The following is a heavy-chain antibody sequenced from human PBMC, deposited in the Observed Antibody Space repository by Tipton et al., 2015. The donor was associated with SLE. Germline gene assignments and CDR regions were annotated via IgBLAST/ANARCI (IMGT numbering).Heavy chain of an antibody. Sequence: TLSLTCTVSGGSISSYYWSWIRQPTGKGLEWIGYIYYSGSTNYNPSLKSRVTISVDTSKNQFSLKLSSVTAADTAVYYCARAGYYYYYMDVWGKGTTVTVSS. D-gene: IGHD3-10*01. CDR1: GGSISSYY. V-gene: IGHV4-59*08. J-gene: IGHJ6*03. CDR3: ARAGYYYYYMDV. CDR2: IYYSGST.